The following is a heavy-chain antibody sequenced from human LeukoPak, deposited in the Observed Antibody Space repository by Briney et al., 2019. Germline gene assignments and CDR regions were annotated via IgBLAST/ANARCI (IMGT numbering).Heavy chain of an antibody. Sequence: GGSLRLSCVASGFTFDDYGMSWVRQVPGKGLEWVCGINWNGGSTGYADSVKGRFTISRDSAKNSLYVQMKSLRADDTAFYYCARRTIVGAGFDYWGQGTLVTVTS. CDR1: GFTFDDYG. CDR3: ARRTIVGAGFDY. J-gene: IGHJ4*02. V-gene: IGHV3-20*04. CDR2: INWNGGST. D-gene: IGHD1-26*01.